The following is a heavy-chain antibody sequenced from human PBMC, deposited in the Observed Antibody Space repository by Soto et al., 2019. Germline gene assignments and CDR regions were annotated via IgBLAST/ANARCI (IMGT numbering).Heavy chain of an antibody. J-gene: IGHJ4*02. V-gene: IGHV4-38-2*02. CDR1: GYSISSGYY. CDR2: IYLSGTT. CDR3: AREGDDVLRFLEWLSDGGRYFDY. D-gene: IGHD3-3*01. Sequence: SETLSLTCAVSGYSISSGYYWGWIRQPPGKGLEWIGTIYLSGTTYYNPSLKSRVTISVDTSKNQFSLKLSSVTAADTAVYYCAREGDDVLRFLEWLSDGGRYFDYWGQGTLVTVSS.